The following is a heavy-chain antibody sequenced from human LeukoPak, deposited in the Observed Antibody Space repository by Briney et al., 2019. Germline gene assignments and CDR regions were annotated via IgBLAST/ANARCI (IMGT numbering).Heavy chain of an antibody. CDR2: IKQDGSET. J-gene: IGHJ4*02. D-gene: IGHD2-2*01. CDR1: GFTFTNNF. Sequence: GGSLRLSCAASGFTFTNNFMSWVRQVPGKGLEWVANIKQDGSETTYADSVRGRFTIFRDNAKDSVYLQMNSLRVEDTAVYYCGRGELPAAVDCWGQGTLVTVSS. V-gene: IGHV3-7*01. CDR3: GRGELPAAVDC.